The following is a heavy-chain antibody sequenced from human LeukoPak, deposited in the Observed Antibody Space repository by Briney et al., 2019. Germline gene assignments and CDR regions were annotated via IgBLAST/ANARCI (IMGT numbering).Heavy chain of an antibody. CDR2: IYYSGNT. D-gene: IGHD3/OR15-3a*01. V-gene: IGHV4-39*01. CDR1: GVSISSSNSY. J-gene: IGHJ4*02. CDR3: ARQTGSGLFILP. Sequence: ETLSLTCTVSGVSISSSNSYRGWIRQPPGKGLEWIGSIYYSGNTYYNASLKSQVSISIDTSKNQFSLKLTSVTAADTAVYYCARQTGSGLFILPGGQGTLVTVSS.